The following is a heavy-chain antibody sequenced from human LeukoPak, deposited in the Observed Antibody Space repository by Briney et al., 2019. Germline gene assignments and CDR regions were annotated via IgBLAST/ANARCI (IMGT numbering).Heavy chain of an antibody. Sequence: TSETLSLTCTVSGGSISSYYWSWIRQPPGKGLEWIGYIYYSGSTNYNPSLKSRVTISVDTSKNQFSLKLSSVTAADTAVYYCAREPGVADYGMDVWGQGTTVTVSS. CDR2: IYYSGST. CDR1: GGSISSYY. J-gene: IGHJ6*02. CDR3: AREPGVADYGMDV. V-gene: IGHV4-59*01. D-gene: IGHD6-19*01.